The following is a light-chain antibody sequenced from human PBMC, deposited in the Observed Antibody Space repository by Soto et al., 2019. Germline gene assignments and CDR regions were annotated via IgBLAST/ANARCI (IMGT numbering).Light chain of an antibody. Sequence: DIQMTQSPSSLSASVGDRVTIACQASQDISNYLHWYQQKPGKAPKLLIYDASTLYSGVPSRFSGSGSGTDFTLTISSLQPEDFATYYCQQYYSYPLITFGQGTRLEIK. CDR3: QQYYSYPLIT. J-gene: IGKJ5*01. CDR2: DAS. CDR1: QDISNY. V-gene: IGKV1-27*01.